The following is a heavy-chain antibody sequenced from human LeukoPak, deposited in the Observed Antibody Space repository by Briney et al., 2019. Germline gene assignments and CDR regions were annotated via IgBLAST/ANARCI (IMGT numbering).Heavy chain of an antibody. V-gene: IGHV3-48*04. CDR2: IGGNRKTI. CDR1: GFNFSPYS. D-gene: IGHD3-3*01. Sequence: PGGSLRLSCAASGFNFSPYSMNWVRQAPGKGLEWIPYIGGNRKTIYYADSVKGRFTVSTDNTKNSVYLQMNNLRAEDTAVYYCARDLYDFWSGYYYYFDYWGQGTLVTVSS. J-gene: IGHJ4*02. CDR3: ARDLYDFWSGYYYYFDY.